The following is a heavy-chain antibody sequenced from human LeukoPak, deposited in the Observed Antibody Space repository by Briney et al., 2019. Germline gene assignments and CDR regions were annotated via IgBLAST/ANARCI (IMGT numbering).Heavy chain of an antibody. CDR1: GFRFSAYS. V-gene: IGHV3-48*01. Sequence: GGSLRLSCAASGFRFSAYSMNWVRQGPGKGPEWVSYIGSRSGTIYYADSVKGRFTISRDNAKNSLYLQMSSLRAEDTAVYYCARDLDLVMPTAWGTFDYWGQGTLVTVSS. D-gene: IGHD2-2*01. CDR3: ARDLDLVMPTAWGTFDY. CDR2: IGSRSGTI. J-gene: IGHJ4*02.